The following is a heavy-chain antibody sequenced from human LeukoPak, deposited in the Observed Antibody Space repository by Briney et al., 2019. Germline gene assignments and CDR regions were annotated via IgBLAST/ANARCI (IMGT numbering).Heavy chain of an antibody. CDR2: IKQDGSEK. CDR1: GFTFSRYW. CDR3: ARWGSSGYYYPRY. D-gene: IGHD3-22*01. J-gene: IGHJ4*02. V-gene: IGHV3-7*03. Sequence: GGSLRLSCAASGFTFSRYWMSWVRQAPGKGLEWVANIKQDGSEKYYVDSVKGRFTISRDNAKNSLYLQMNSLRAEDTAVYYCARWGSSGYYYPRYWGQGTLVTVSS.